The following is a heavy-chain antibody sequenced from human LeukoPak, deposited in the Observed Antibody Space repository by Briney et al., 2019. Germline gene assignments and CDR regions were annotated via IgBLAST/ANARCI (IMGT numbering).Heavy chain of an antibody. D-gene: IGHD3-10*01. Sequence: ASVKVSCKVSGYTLTELSMHWVRQSPGKGLEWMGGFDPEDGETIYAQKFQGRVTMTEDTSTDTAYMELSSLRSEDTAVYYCATQGITIHYYYYGMDVWGQGTTVTVSS. V-gene: IGHV1-24*01. CDR1: GYTLTELS. J-gene: IGHJ6*02. CDR3: ATQGITIHYYYYGMDV. CDR2: FDPEDGET.